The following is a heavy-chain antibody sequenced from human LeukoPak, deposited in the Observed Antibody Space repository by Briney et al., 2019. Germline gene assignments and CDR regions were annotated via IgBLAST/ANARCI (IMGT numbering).Heavy chain of an antibody. CDR3: ASLGDSSGYAFDY. Sequence: SETLPLTCAVYGGSFSGYYWSWIRQPPGKGLEWIGEINHSGSTNYNPSLKSRVTISVDTSKNQFSLKLSSVTAADTAVYYCASLGDSSGYAFDYWGQGTLVTVSS. J-gene: IGHJ4*02. CDR2: INHSGST. D-gene: IGHD3-22*01. V-gene: IGHV4-34*01. CDR1: GGSFSGYY.